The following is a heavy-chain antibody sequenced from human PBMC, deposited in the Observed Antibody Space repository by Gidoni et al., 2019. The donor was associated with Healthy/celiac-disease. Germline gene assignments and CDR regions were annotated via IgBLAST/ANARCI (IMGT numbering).Heavy chain of an antibody. CDR2: INPSGGST. CDR1: GSTFTSYY. J-gene: IGHJ3*02. Sequence: QVQLVQSGAEVKTPGASVKVSCKASGSTFTSYYMHWVRQAPGQGLEWMGIINPSGGSTSYAQKFQGRVTMTRDTSTSTVYMELSSLRSEDTAVYYCARDFDGYNGPTYAFDIWGQGTMITVSS. V-gene: IGHV1-46*01. D-gene: IGHD3-9*01. CDR3: ARDFDGYNGPTYAFDI.